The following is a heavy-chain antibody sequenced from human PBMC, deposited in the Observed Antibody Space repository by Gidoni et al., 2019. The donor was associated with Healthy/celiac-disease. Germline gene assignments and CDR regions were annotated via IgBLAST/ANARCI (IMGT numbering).Heavy chain of an antibody. D-gene: IGHD2-15*01. V-gene: IGHV4-31*02. Sequence: STYYNPSLKSRVTISVDTSKNQFSLKLSSVTAADTAVYYCARQAATPSRYYGMDVWGQGTTVTVSS. J-gene: IGHJ6*02. CDR3: ARQAATPSRYYGMDV. CDR2: ST.